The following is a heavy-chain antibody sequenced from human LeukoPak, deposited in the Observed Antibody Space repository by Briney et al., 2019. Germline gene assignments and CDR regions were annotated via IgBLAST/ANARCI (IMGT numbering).Heavy chain of an antibody. CDR1: GYTFTSYA. CDR2: VNAANGNT. Sequence: ASVKVSCKTSGYTFTSYAIHWVRQAPGQRLEWMGWVNAANGNTRYSQKFQARVTVTRDTSASTAYMELSSLRSEDTAVYYCARDPIGSRWPYYFDYWGQGTLVTVSS. V-gene: IGHV1-3*01. J-gene: IGHJ4*02. D-gene: IGHD6-13*01. CDR3: ARDPIGSRWPYYFDY.